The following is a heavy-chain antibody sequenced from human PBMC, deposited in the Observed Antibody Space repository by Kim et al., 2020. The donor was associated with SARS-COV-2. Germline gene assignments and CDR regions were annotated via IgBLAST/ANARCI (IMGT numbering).Heavy chain of an antibody. CDR2: ISYDGSNK. Sequence: GGSLRLSCAASGFTFSSYGMHWVRQAPGKGLVWVAVISYDGSNKYYADSVKGRFTISRDNSKNTLYLQMNSLRAEDTAVYYCAKDLWFGELIPFVPYGMDVWGQGTTVTVPS. CDR1: GFTFSSYG. D-gene: IGHD3-10*01. V-gene: IGHV3-30*18. J-gene: IGHJ6*02. CDR3: AKDLWFGELIPFVPYGMDV.